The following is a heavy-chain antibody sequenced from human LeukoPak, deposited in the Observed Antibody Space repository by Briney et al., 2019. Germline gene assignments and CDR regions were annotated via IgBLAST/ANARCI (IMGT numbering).Heavy chain of an antibody. J-gene: IGHJ4*02. V-gene: IGHV3-23*01. CDR2: ISGSGGST. Sequence: GGSLRLSCAASGFTFSSYGMSWVRQAPGKGLEWVSAISGSGGSTYYADSVKGRFTISRDNSKNTLYLQMNSLRAEDTAVYYCAKNGHYYGSGSYYGEMGYWGQGTLVTVSS. D-gene: IGHD3-10*01. CDR1: GFTFSSYG. CDR3: AKNGHYYGSGSYYGEMGY.